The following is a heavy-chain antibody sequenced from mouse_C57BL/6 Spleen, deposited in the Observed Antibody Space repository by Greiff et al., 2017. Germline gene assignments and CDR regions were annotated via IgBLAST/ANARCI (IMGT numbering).Heavy chain of an antibody. J-gene: IGHJ3*01. D-gene: IGHD1-1*01. V-gene: IGHV1-39*01. Sequence: LVESGPELVKPGASVKISCTASGYSFTDYNMNWVKQSNGKSLEWIGVINPNYGTTNYTPTFKGKATLTVDQSSSTAYMQLNSLTSEDSAVYYCARPGYYGSGFAYWGQGTLVTVSA. CDR2: INPNYGTT. CDR1: GYSFTDYN. CDR3: ARPGYYGSGFAY.